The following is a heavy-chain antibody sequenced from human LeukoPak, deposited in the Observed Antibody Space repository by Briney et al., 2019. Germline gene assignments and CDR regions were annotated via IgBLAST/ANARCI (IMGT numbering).Heavy chain of an antibody. Sequence: ASVKLSCTASGYTFTSYYMHWVRQAPGQGLEWMGIINPSGGSTSYAQTFQGRVTMTRDTSTSTVYMELSSLRSEDTAVYYCARAPGYCSGGSCYSALDYWGEGTLVTVSS. CDR2: INPSGGST. J-gene: IGHJ4*02. CDR1: GYTFTSYY. CDR3: ARAPGYCSGGSCYSALDY. V-gene: IGHV1-46*01. D-gene: IGHD2-15*01.